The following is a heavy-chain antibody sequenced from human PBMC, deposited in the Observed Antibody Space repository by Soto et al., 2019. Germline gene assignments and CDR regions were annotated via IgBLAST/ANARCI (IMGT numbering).Heavy chain of an antibody. CDR3: ASGNNGMTGTTDY. CDR2: IYQSGNI. Sequence: SETLSLTCAVSGGAINSSSCWSWVRQPPGKGLEWIGEIYQSGNINYNPSLKSRVTISVDKSKNHFSLRLSSVTAAETAVYYCASGNNGMTGTTDYWGQGTLVTVSS. D-gene: IGHD1-7*01. CDR1: GGAINSSSC. J-gene: IGHJ4*02. V-gene: IGHV4-4*02.